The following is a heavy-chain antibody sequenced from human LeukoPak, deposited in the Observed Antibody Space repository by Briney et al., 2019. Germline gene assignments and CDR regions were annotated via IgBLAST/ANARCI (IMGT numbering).Heavy chain of an antibody. CDR2: INAGNGNT. CDR3: ARDGGLDCSGGSCYGFDY. J-gene: IGHJ4*02. V-gene: IGHV1-3*01. CDR1: GYTFTSYA. D-gene: IGHD2-15*01. Sequence: ASVKVSCKASGYTFTSYAMHWVRQAPGQRLEWMGWINAGNGNTKYSQKFQGRVTITRDTSASTAYMELSSLRSEDTAVYYCARDGGLDCSGGSCYGFDYWGQGTLVTVSS.